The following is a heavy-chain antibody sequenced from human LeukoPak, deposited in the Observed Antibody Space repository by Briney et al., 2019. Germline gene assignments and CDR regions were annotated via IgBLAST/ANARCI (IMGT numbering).Heavy chain of an antibody. CDR2: MNPNSGNT. CDR3: ARVVSLYYYYYMDV. V-gene: IGHV1-8*03. Sequence: GASVKVSCKASGYTFTSYDINWVRQATGQGLEWMGWMNPNSGNTGYAQKFQGRVTITRNTSISTAYKELSSLRSEDTAVYYCARVVSLYYYYYMDVWGKGTTVTVSS. J-gene: IGHJ6*03. D-gene: IGHD2-2*01. CDR1: GYTFTSYD.